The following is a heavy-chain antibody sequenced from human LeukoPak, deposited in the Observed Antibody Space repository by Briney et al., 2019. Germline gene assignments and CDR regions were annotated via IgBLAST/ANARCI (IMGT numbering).Heavy chain of an antibody. CDR2: ISSSGGNT. CDR3: AAYYDSSVYSRPPINY. Sequence: PGGSLRLSCAAPGFTFNNYAMIWVRQAPGKGLEWLSSISSSGGNTNYADSVKGRFTISRDNSKNTLYLEMNRLKVEDTATYYYAAYYDSSVYSRPPINYGGQGPLLTVS. V-gene: IGHV3-23*01. D-gene: IGHD3-22*01. J-gene: IGHJ4*02. CDR1: GFTFNNYA.